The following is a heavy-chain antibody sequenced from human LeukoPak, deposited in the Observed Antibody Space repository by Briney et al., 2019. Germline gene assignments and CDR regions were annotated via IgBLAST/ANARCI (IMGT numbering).Heavy chain of an antibody. CDR3: ARTDAFDI. Sequence: SGGSLRLSCAASGFAFSVYSMNWVRQAPGKGLEWVSYISGGSDTIYFTDSVKGRFTISRDNAKNSLYLQMNSLRAEDTALCYCARTDAFDIWGQGTMVTVSS. CDR2: ISGGSDTI. CDR1: GFAFSVYS. J-gene: IGHJ3*02. V-gene: IGHV3-48*01.